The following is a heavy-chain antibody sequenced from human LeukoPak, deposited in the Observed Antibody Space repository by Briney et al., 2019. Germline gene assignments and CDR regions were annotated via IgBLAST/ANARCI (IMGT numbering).Heavy chain of an antibody. J-gene: IGHJ4*02. CDR1: GGSISSSSYY. Sequence: PSETLSLTCTVSGGSISSSSYYWSWIRQPPGKGLEWIGYIYYSGSTNYNPSLKIRVTISVDTYKNQFSLKLSSVTAADTAVYYCARRSSGWYYFDYWGQGTLVTVSS. CDR3: ARRSSGWYYFDY. D-gene: IGHD6-19*01. CDR2: IYYSGST. V-gene: IGHV4-61*01.